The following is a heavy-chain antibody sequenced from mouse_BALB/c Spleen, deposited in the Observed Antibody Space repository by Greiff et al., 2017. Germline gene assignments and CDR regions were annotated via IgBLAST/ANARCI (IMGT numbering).Heavy chain of an antibody. V-gene: IGHV3-2*02. CDR2: ISYSGST. Sequence: EVQLQESGPGLVKPSQSLSLTCTVTGYSITSDYAWYWIRQFPGNKLEWMGYISYSGSTSYNPSLKSRISITRDTSKNQFFLQLNSVTTEDTATYYCARALYYGYGDDWGQGTTLTVSS. D-gene: IGHD1-2*01. CDR3: ARALYYGYGDD. J-gene: IGHJ2*01. CDR1: GYSITSDYA.